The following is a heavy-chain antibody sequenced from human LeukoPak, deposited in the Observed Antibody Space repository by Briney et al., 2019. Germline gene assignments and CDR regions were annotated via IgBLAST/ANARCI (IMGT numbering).Heavy chain of an antibody. J-gene: IGHJ5*02. CDR1: GGSISSSNW. CDR2: IYHSGST. Sequence: PSGTLSLTCAVSGGSISSSNWWSWVRQPPGKGLEWIGEIYHSGSTNYNPSLKSRVTISADKSKNQFSLKLSSVTAADTAVYYCARAPPPRWFDPWGQGTLVTVSS. CDR3: ARAPPPRWFDP. V-gene: IGHV4-4*02.